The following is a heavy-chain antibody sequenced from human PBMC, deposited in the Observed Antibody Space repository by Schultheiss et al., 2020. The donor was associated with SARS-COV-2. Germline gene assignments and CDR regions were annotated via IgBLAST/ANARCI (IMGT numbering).Heavy chain of an antibody. CDR3: AKDIAAAGDY. CDR2: ISGSGGST. D-gene: IGHD6-13*01. V-gene: IGHV3-23*01. CDR1: GFTFSSYA. J-gene: IGHJ4*02. Sequence: GESLKISCAASGFTFSSYAMHWVRQAPGKGLELVSAISGSGGSTYYADSVKGRFTISRDNSKNTLYLQMNSLRAEDTAVYYCAKDIAAAGDYWGQGTLVTVSS.